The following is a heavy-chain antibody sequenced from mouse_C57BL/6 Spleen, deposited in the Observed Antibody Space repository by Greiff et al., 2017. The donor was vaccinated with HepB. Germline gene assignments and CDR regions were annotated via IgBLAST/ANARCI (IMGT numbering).Heavy chain of an antibody. CDR3: ARPPYYDYDGAWFAY. J-gene: IGHJ3*01. CDR2: ISSGGSYT. V-gene: IGHV5-6*01. D-gene: IGHD2-4*01. Sequence: EVQLVESGGDLVKPGGSLKLSCAASGFTFSSYGMSWVRQTPDKRLEWVATISSGGSYTYYPDSVKGRFTISRDNAKNTLYLQMSSLKSEDTAMYYCARPPYYDYDGAWFAYWGQGTLVTVSA. CDR1: GFTFSSYG.